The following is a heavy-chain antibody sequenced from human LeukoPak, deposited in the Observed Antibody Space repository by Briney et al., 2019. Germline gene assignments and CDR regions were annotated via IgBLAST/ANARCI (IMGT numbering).Heavy chain of an antibody. CDR2: IYTSGST. J-gene: IGHJ6*02. D-gene: IGHD3-16*01. CDR3: ARSSVSRGMDV. V-gene: IGHV4-4*07. Sequence: SETLSLTCTVSGGSISSYYWSWIRQPAGKGLKWIGRIYTSGSTNYNPSLKSRVTVSADTSKNQFSLKLSSVTAADTAVYYCARSSVSRGMDVWGQGTTVTVSS. CDR1: GGSISSYY.